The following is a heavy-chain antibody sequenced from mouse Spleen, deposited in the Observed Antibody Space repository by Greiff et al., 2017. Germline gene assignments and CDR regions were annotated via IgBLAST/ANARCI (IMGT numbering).Heavy chain of an antibody. CDR3: AREGITTVFDY. D-gene: IGHD1-1*01. J-gene: IGHJ2*01. CDR1: GYAFSSYW. V-gene: IGHV1-80*01. CDR2: IYPGDGDT. Sequence: VHLVESGAELVRPGSSVKISCKASGYAFSSYWMNWVKQRPGQGLEWIGQIYPGDGDTNYNGKFKGKATLTADKSSSTAYMQLSSLTSEDSAVYFCAREGITTVFDYWGQGTTLTVSS.